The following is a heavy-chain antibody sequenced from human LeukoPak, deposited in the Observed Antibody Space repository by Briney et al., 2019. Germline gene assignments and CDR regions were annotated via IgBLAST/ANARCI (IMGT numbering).Heavy chain of an antibody. D-gene: IGHD1-26*01. V-gene: IGHV3-23*01. CDR3: AKDGGSRLDLATAVDY. Sequence: GGSLRVSCSASGFTFSNHAMSWVRHAPGKGLEWVSAISSSGDSTYVADSLKGRSTISRDNSKNTLYLQMNSLRVEDTAIYYCAKDGGSRLDLATAVDYWGQGTLVAVSS. CDR1: GFTFSNHA. J-gene: IGHJ4*02. CDR2: ISSSGDST.